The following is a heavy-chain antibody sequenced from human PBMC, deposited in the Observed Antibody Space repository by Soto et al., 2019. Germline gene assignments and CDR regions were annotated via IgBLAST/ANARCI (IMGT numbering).Heavy chain of an antibody. J-gene: IGHJ3*02. D-gene: IGHD6-19*01. Sequence: QVQLVQSGAEVKKPGASVKVSCKASGYTFINYYMHWVRQAPGQGLEWMGIINPNGGSTTYAQKFQGRVTLTRDTSTNKGNMELSSLRSEDTAVYYCAREKWLVRRNDPFDIWGQGTMVTVSS. CDR3: AREKWLVRRNDPFDI. CDR2: INPNGGST. V-gene: IGHV1-46*01. CDR1: GYTFINYY.